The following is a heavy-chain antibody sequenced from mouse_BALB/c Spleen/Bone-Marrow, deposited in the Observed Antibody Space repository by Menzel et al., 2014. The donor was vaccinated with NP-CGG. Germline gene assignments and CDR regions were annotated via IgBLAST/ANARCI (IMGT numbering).Heavy chain of an antibody. J-gene: IGHJ1*01. Sequence: QVQLKESGAELVRPGTSVKVSCKASGYAFTNYLIEWVRQRPGQGLEWIGVINPGSGGTNYNEKFKGKATLTADKSSSTAYMQLSSLTSDDSAVYFCAREPGRWYFDVWGAGTTVTVSS. CDR1: GYAFTNYL. V-gene: IGHV1-54*01. D-gene: IGHD4-1*01. CDR2: INPGSGGT. CDR3: AREPGRWYFDV.